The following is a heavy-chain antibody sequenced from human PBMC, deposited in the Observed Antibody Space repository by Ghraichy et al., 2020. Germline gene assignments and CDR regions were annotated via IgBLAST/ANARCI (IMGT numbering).Heavy chain of an antibody. CDR2: ISSSGTVT. Sequence: GGSLKLSCAASGFTFSSYAMSWVRQAPGKGLDWVSTISSSGTVTYHADSVKGRFTISRDNSKNTLYVQMNSLRAEDTAVYYCAKAGSSSWFYFDYWGQGTLVTVSS. CDR1: GFTFSSYA. J-gene: IGHJ4*02. V-gene: IGHV3-23*01. D-gene: IGHD6-13*01. CDR3: AKAGSSSWFYFDY.